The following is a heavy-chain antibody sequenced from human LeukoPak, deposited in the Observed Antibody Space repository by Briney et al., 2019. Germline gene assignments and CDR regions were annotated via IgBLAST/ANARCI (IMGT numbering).Heavy chain of an antibody. CDR1: AYTLSIFS. Sequence: GASLTLSCAASAYTLSIFSISCVRQPPGKGRGWVSSIRVRSNYIYYADSVRGRFSISRDDARDSMYLQMNSLRAEDTAVYYCVRLRRNSDTSGYYYYYDFWGQGTLVTVSS. CDR3: VRLRRNSDTSGYYYYYDF. V-gene: IGHV3-21*01. CDR2: IRVRSNYI. J-gene: IGHJ4*02. D-gene: IGHD3-22*01.